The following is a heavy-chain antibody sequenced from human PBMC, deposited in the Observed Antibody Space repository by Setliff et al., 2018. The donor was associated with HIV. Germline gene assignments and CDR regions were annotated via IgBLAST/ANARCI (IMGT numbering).Heavy chain of an antibody. CDR1: GYSISSGYY. Sequence: PSETLSLTCAVSGYSISSGYYWGWIRQAPGKGLEWIGDIAYSGTTMYFNYNPSLESRLSLSEDTSRHQFSLKLTSVTADDTGIYYCARGPPFAYWGQGLLVTVSS. CDR2: IAYSGTTMYF. J-gene: IGHJ4*02. V-gene: IGHV4-38-2*01. CDR3: ARGPPFAY.